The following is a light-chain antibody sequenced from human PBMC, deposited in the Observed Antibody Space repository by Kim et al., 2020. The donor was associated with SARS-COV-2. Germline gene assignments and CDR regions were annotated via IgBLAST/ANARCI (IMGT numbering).Light chain of an antibody. CDR3: MQALETPLT. V-gene: IGKV2-28*01. CDR1: QSLLHSNGYTY. J-gene: IGKJ4*02. CDR2: LGS. Sequence: DIVMTQSPLSLPVTPGEPASISCRSSQSLLHSNGYTYLDWYLQKPGQSPQLLIYLGSNRASGVPDRFSGSGSGTDYTLKIRRMEAEDVGVYYGMQALETPLTFGGGTKVDIK.